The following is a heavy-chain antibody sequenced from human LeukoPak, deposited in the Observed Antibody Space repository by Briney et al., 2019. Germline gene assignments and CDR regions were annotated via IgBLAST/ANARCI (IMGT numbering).Heavy chain of an antibody. V-gene: IGHV3-30*03. CDR1: GFTFSRYG. D-gene: IGHD1-7*01. CDR3: ARGGTGATRDDTFDI. Sequence: GGSLRVSCAASGFTFSRYGMHWVRQAPGKGLEWVAVTSYDGTKKDYADHVKGRFTISRDNSQNTLYLQMNSLRAEDTAVYYCARGGTGATRDDTFDIWGQGAMVTVSS. CDR2: TSYDGTKK. J-gene: IGHJ3*02.